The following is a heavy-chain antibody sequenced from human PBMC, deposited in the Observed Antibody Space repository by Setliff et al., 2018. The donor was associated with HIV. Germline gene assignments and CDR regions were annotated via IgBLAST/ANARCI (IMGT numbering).Heavy chain of an antibody. CDR2: IFYNGDA. CDR1: GASIRGFY. Sequence: LSLTCTVSGASIRGFYWTWVRQSPGKGLEWIGHIFYNGDATYNPSLKSRLTMSVDTSNRQFSLKLTSVTAADGAVYYCARQVSIPGVAVTPLDYWGQGSLVTVSS. D-gene: IGHD3-3*01. V-gene: IGHV4-59*08. J-gene: IGHJ4*02. CDR3: ARQVSIPGVAVTPLDY.